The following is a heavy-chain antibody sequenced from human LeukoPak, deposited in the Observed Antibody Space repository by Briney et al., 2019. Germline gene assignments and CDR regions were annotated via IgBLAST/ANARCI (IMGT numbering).Heavy chain of an antibody. CDR2: ISAYNGNT. J-gene: IGHJ4*02. CDR1: GYTFTSYG. CDR3: ARDRQWLVRNYFDY. D-gene: IGHD6-19*01. V-gene: IGHV1-18*01. Sequence: GASVKVSCKASGYTFTSYGISWVPQAPGHGLEWMGWISAYNGNTNYAQKLQGRVTMTTDTSTSTAYMELRSLRPDDTAVYYCARDRQWLVRNYFDYWGQGTLVTVSS.